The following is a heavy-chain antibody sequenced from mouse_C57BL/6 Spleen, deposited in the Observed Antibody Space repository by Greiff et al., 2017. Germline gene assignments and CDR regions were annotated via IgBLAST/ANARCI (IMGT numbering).Heavy chain of an antibody. CDR3: AKGVLPYARDY. Sequence: VQLQQSGPGLVQPSQSLSITCTVSGFSFTSYGVHWVRQSPGKGLEWLGVIWRGGSPDYNAAFMSRLSITKDNSKSQVFFKMNRRQADDTAINDCAKGVLPYARDYWGQGTSVTVSS. CDR2: IWRGGSP. V-gene: IGHV2-5*01. D-gene: IGHD1-1*01. J-gene: IGHJ4*01. CDR1: GFSFTSYG.